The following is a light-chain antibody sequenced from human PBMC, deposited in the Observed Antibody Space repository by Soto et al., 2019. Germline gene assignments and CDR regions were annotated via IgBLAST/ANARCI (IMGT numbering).Light chain of an antibody. V-gene: IGKV3-11*01. Sequence: EIVLTQSPATLSLSPGERATLSCRASQSVINYLAWYQQKPGQAPRLLIYDTSNRATGIPARFSGSGSGTDFTLIISSLEPEDFAVYYCQQRANWPLTFGGGTNVEIK. CDR2: DTS. CDR3: QQRANWPLT. J-gene: IGKJ4*01. CDR1: QSVINY.